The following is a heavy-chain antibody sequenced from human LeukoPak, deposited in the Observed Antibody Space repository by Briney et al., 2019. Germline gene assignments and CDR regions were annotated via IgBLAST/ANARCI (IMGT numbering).Heavy chain of an antibody. D-gene: IGHD4-17*01. V-gene: IGHV1-2*02. CDR3: ARGGNTDYGDYGMDV. J-gene: IGHJ6*02. Sequence: ASVKVSCKASGYTFTGYYMQWVRQAPGQGLEWMGWINPNSGGTNYAQKFQGRVTMTRDTSISTAYMELSRLRSDDTAVYYCARGGNTDYGDYGMDVWGQGTTVTVSS. CDR1: GYTFTGYY. CDR2: INPNSGGT.